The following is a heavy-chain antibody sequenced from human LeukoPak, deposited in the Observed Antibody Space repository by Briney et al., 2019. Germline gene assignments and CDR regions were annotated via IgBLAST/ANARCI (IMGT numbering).Heavy chain of an antibody. CDR3: ARSGYSSGWYTF. Sequence: GASVTVSCTSSVYTFTVYYMHWVRQAPGQGLEWMGWINPNSGGTNYAQKFQGRVTMTRDTSISTAYMELSRLRSDDTAVYYCARSGYSSGWYTFWGQGTLVTVSS. CDR2: INPNSGGT. V-gene: IGHV1-2*02. J-gene: IGHJ4*02. CDR1: VYTFTVYY. D-gene: IGHD6-19*01.